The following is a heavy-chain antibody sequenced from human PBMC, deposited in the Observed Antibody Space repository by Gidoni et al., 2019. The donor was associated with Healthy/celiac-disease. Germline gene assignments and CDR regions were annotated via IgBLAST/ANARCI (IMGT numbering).Heavy chain of an antibody. CDR2: ISYDGSKK. V-gene: IGHV3-30*18. CDR3: AKGHAAVLRLLEWGRGDFDY. CDR1: GFPFSSSG. J-gene: IGHJ4*02. Sequence: QVQLVESGGCVVPPGRSLRLSWAASGFPFSSSGMHWVRQAPGKGLEWVAVISYDGSKKDYADSGKGRFTIARDNSKNTLYLQMNSLRAEDTAVYYRAKGHAAVLRLLEWGRGDFDYWGQGTLVTVSS. D-gene: IGHD3-3*01.